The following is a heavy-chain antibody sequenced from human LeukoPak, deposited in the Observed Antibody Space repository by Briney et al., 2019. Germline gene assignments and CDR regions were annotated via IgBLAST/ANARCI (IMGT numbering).Heavy chain of an antibody. Sequence: PGGSLRLSCATSGFTFSSSWTSWVRQAPGKGLECVANIKEDGREKYYVDSVKGRFTISRDNAKNSLYLQMSSLRAEDTAVYYCARGGRPDYWGQGTLVTVSS. CDR3: ARGGRPDY. CDR2: IKEDGREK. V-gene: IGHV3-7*01. D-gene: IGHD3-10*01. J-gene: IGHJ4*02. CDR1: GFTFSSSW.